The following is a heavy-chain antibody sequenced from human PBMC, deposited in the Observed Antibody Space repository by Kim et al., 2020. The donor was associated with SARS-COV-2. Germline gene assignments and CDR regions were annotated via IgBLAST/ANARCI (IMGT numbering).Heavy chain of an antibody. J-gene: IGHJ4*02. D-gene: IGHD5-18*01. V-gene: IGHV1-46*01. CDR2: T. CDR3: ARTNQQLWSDY. Sequence: TSYSQKIQGRVTMTRDTSTSTVYMELSSLRSEDTSVYYCARTNQQLWSDYWGQGTLVTVSS.